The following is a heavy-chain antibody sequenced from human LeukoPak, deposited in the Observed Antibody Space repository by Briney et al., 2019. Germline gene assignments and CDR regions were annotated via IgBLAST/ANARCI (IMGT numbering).Heavy chain of an antibody. D-gene: IGHD2-2*01. V-gene: IGHV3-23*01. CDR3: AKDGERGPAQHDY. J-gene: IGHJ4*02. Sequence: GGSLRLSCAASGFTFSSYAMSWVRQAPGKGLEWVSAISGSGGSTYYADSVNGRFTISRDNSKNTLYLQMNSLRAEDTAVYYGAKDGERGPAQHDYWGQGTLVTVSS. CDR1: GFTFSSYA. CDR2: ISGSGGST.